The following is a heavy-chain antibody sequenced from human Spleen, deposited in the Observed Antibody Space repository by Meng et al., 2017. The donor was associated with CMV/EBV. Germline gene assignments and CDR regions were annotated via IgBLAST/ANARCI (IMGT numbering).Heavy chain of an antibody. D-gene: IGHD3-22*01. J-gene: IGHJ5*02. CDR1: GFTFDDYA. Sequence: GGSLRLSCAASGFTFDDYAMDWVRQAPGKGLEWVSSISWTSGSIGYADSVKGRFTISRDNVRNSLYPQMNSLRVEDTALYYCTKENFYDNNLDPWGQGTLVTVSS. CDR2: ISWTSGSI. CDR3: TKENFYDNNLDP. V-gene: IGHV3-9*01.